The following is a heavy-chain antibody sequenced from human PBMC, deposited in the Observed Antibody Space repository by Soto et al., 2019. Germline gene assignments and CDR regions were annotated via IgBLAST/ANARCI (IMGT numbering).Heavy chain of an antibody. CDR2: IYSSGST. CDR1: GGSISSGGYY. V-gene: IGHV4-30-4*08. CDR3: ARVRYYDSSGYYRYYFDY. Sequence: PSETLSLTCTVSGGSISSGGYYWSWIRQPPGKGLEWIGYIYSSGSTYYNPSLKSRVTISLDTSKNQLSLKLSSVTPADTAVYYCARVRYYDSSGYYRYYFDYWGQGTLVTVSS. J-gene: IGHJ4*02. D-gene: IGHD3-22*01.